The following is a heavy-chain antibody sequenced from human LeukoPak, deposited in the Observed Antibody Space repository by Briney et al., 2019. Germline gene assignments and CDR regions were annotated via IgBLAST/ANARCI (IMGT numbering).Heavy chain of an antibody. CDR3: ARVDDYGDKNWFDP. J-gene: IGHJ5*02. CDR2: MYPSGST. D-gene: IGHD4-17*01. V-gene: IGHV4-39*07. Sequence: SETLSLTCTVSGGSISITSYYWGWIRQPPGKGLEWIGSMYPSGSTYYNPSLKSRVTISVDTSKNQFSLKLSSVTAADTAVYYCARVDDYGDKNWFDPWGQGTLVTVSS. CDR1: GGSISITSYY.